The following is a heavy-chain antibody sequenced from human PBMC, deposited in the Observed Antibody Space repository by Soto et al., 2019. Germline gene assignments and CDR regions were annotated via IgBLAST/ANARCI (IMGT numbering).Heavy chain of an antibody. CDR2: ISSSSSYT. CDR3: ASSGRGLSESLHY. CDR1: GFTFSDYY. D-gene: IGHD3-16*02. Sequence: GGSLRLSCAASGFTFSDYYMSWIRQAPGKGLEWVSYISSSSSYTNYADSVKGRFTISRDNAKNSLYLQMNSLRAEDTAVYYCASSGRGLSESLHYWGQGTLVTVSS. V-gene: IGHV3-11*06. J-gene: IGHJ4*02.